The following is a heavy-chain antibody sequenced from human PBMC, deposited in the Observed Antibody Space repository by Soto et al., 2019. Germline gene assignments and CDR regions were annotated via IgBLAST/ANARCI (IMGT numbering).Heavy chain of an antibody. CDR2: ISSSSSYI. Sequence: EVQLVESGGGLVKPGGSLRLSCAASGFTCSSYSMNWVRQAPGKGLEWVSSISSSSSYIYYADSVKGRFTISRDNAKNSLYQQMNSLRAEDTAVYYCARDHMVRGVYYYYGMDVWGQGTTVTVSS. D-gene: IGHD3-10*01. V-gene: IGHV3-21*01. CDR3: ARDHMVRGVYYYYGMDV. CDR1: GFTCSSYS. J-gene: IGHJ6*02.